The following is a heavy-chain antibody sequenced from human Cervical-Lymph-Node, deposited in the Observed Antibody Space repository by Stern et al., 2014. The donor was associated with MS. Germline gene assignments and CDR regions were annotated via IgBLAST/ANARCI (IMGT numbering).Heavy chain of an antibody. CDR2: IYPADSAT. Sequence: VQLGQSGTEVKKSGESLKISCKGSGYSFTSYWIGWVRQMPGKGLEWMGIIYPADSATKYSPSFQGQVTISADKSTSTAYLQWSNLKASDTAMYYCARHMRSYFAMDVWGQGTTVIVSS. V-gene: IGHV5-51*01. J-gene: IGHJ6*02. CDR1: GYSFTSYW. CDR3: ARHMRSYFAMDV. D-gene: IGHD3-10*01.